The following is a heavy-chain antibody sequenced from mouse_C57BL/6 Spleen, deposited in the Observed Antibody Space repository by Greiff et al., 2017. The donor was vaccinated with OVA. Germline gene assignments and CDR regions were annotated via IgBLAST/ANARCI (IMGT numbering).Heavy chain of an antibody. V-gene: IGHV1-5*01. CDR1: GYTFTSYW. CDR2: IYPGNSDT. Sequence: EVQRVESGTVLARPGASVKMSCKTSGYTFTSYWMHWVKQRPGQGLEWIGAIYPGNSDTSYNQKFKGKAKLTAVTSASTAYMELSSLTNEDSAVYYCSRRALGYGSSSYYFDYWGQGTTLTVSS. CDR3: SRRALGYGSSSYYFDY. J-gene: IGHJ2*01. D-gene: IGHD1-1*01.